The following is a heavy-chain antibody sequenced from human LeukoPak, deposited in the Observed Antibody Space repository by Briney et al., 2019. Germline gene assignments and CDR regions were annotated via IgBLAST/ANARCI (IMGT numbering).Heavy chain of an antibody. CDR2: ISATGGAT. D-gene: IGHD6-13*01. V-gene: IGHV3-23*01. Sequence: GGSLRLSCAASGFTFSSYAMSWVRQAPGKGLEWVSAISATGGATYYADSVKGRFTISRDNSNNTLFLQMNSLRAEDTAVYYCAKTGTPWYYFDYWGQGTLVTVSS. CDR3: AKTGTPWYYFDY. CDR1: GFTFSSYA. J-gene: IGHJ4*02.